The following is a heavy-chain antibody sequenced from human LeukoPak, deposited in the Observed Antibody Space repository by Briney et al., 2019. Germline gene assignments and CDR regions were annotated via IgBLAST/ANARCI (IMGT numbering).Heavy chain of an antibody. D-gene: IGHD3-10*01. Sequence: GASVKVSCKASGYTFTGYYIHWVRQAPGQGLEWMGWINPNSGDTNYAQKFQGRVTMTRDTSISTAYMELSSLISDDTAVYYCAKAPGRAPDYWGQGTLVTVS. J-gene: IGHJ4*02. CDR3: AKAPGRAPDY. CDR2: INPNSGDT. CDR1: GYTFTGYY. V-gene: IGHV1-2*02.